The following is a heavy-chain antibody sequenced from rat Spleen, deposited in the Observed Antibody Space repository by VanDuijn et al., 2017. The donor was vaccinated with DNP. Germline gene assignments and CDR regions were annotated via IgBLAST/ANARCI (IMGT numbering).Heavy chain of an antibody. J-gene: IGHJ3*01. Sequence: EVQLVESGGGLVQPGRSLKLSCAASGFTFSNYGMAWVRQAPKKGLEWVAAITPSGYRTYYPDSGKGRFTISRDNAKSSLDLQMNSLKSEDTATYYCARPYGYNNGGFAYWGQGTLVTVSS. V-gene: IGHV5S13*01. CDR3: ARPYGYNNGGFAY. CDR1: GFTFSNYG. CDR2: ITPSGYRT. D-gene: IGHD1-10*01.